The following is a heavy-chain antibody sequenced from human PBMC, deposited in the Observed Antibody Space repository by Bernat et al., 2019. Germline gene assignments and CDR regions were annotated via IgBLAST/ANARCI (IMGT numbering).Heavy chain of an antibody. CDR1: GFTFSNAW. V-gene: IGHV3-15*01. D-gene: IGHD2-15*01. J-gene: IGHJ6*02. CDR3: TTDPYCSGGSCYYYYYGMDV. CDR2: IKSKTDGGTT. Sequence: EVQLVESGGGLVKPGGSLRLSCAASGFTFSNAWMSWVRQAPGKGLEWVGRIKSKTDGGTTDYAAPVKGRFTISRDDSKNTLYLQMNSLKTEDTAEYYCTTDPYCSGGSCYYYYYGMDVWGQGTTVTVSS.